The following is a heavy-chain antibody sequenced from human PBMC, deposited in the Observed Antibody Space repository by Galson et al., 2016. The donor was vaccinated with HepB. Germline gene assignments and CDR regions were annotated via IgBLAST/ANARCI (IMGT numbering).Heavy chain of an antibody. D-gene: IGHD4-17*01. V-gene: IGHV3-30-3*01. CDR2: ISYDGSKK. CDR3: ARGPLTVNTYCCWFDP. Sequence: SLRLSCAASGITFSSYAMHWVRQAPGKGLEWVAVISYDGSKKYYADSVKGRFTISRDNSKNTLYLQMNSLRAEDTAVYYWARGPLTVNTYCCWFDPWGQGTLVTVSS. CDR1: GITFSSYA. J-gene: IGHJ5*02.